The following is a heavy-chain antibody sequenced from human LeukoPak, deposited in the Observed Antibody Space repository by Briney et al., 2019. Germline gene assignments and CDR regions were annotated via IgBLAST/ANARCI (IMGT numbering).Heavy chain of an antibody. CDR3: ARVVRAIFDY. V-gene: IGHV6-1*01. J-gene: IGHJ4*02. CDR2: TYYGSKWYN. CDR1: GDSVSSNSAA. Sequence: SQTLSLTCAISGDSVSSNSAAWNWIRQSPSRGLEWLGRTYYGSKWYNDYAVSVKRRITINPATSKNQFSLQLNSVTPEDTSLYYCARVVRAIFDYWGQGTLVTVSS.